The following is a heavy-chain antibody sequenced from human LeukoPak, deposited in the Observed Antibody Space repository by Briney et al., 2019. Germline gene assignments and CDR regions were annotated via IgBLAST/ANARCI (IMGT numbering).Heavy chain of an antibody. CDR3: VSPIYDSSGLAAFDI. V-gene: IGHV3-74*01. CDR2: IDSDGSTT. Sequence: GGSLRLSCVVSGFTFSHYWVHWVRQALGKGLVWVSRIDSDGSTTTHADPVKGRFTISRDNAKNTLYLQMNSLRAEDTAVYYCVSPIYDSSGLAAFDIWGQGTMVTVSS. CDR1: GFTFSHYW. J-gene: IGHJ3*02. D-gene: IGHD3-22*01.